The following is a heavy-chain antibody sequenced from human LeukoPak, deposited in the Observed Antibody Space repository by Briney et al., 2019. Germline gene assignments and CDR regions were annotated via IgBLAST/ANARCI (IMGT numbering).Heavy chain of an antibody. D-gene: IGHD3-3*01. CDR1: GGSFSGYY. CDR2: INHSGST. Sequence: SETLSLTCAVYGGSFSGYYWSWIRQPPGKGLEWIGEINHSGSTNYNPSLKSRVTISVDTSKNQFSLKLSSVTAADTAVYYCARTLQINLIWSGSRYYYYYMDVWGKGTTVTVSS. V-gene: IGHV4-34*01. J-gene: IGHJ6*03. CDR3: ARTLQINLIWSGSRYYYYYMDV.